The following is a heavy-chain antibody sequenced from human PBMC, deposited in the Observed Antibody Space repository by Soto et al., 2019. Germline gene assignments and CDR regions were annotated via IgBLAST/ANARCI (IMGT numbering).Heavy chain of an antibody. V-gene: IGHV3-23*01. J-gene: IGHJ4*02. CDR1: GFTFRSYA. CDR3: AKDRSSTSCYAFDY. CDR2: IGGSNGST. D-gene: IGHD2-2*01. Sequence: EVQLLESGGGLLQPGGSLRLSCAASGFTFRSYAMSWVRQAPGKGLEWVSAIGGSNGSTDYADSVKGRFTISRDNSKNTLFLQMNSLRAEDTAVYYCAKDRSSTSCYAFDYWGQGTLVTVSS.